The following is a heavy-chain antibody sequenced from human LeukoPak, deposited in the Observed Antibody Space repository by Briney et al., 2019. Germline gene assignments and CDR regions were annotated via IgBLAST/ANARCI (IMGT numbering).Heavy chain of an antibody. D-gene: IGHD6-13*01. V-gene: IGHV4-34*01. CDR1: GGSFSGYY. CDR2: INHSGST. Sequence: SETLSLTCAVYGGSFSGYYWSWIRQPPGKGLEWIGEINHSGSTNYNPSLKSRVTISVDTSKNQFSLKLSSVTAADTVVYYCARGKYSSSWYNWFDPWGQGTLVTVSS. CDR3: ARGKYSSSWYNWFDP. J-gene: IGHJ5*02.